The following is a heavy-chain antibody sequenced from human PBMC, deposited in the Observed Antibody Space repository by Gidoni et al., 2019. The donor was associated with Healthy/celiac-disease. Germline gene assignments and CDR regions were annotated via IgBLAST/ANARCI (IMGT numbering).Heavy chain of an antibody. Sequence: QVQLQESGPGLVKPSETLSLTCTVPGGSISSYYWSWIRQPPGQGLEWIGYIYYSGSTNYNPSLKSRVTISVDTSKNQFSLKLSSVTAADTAVYYCARVNRLGELSYFDYWGQGTLVTVSS. CDR1: GGSISSYY. CDR2: IYYSGST. V-gene: IGHV4-59*01. CDR3: ARVNRLGELSYFDY. J-gene: IGHJ4*02. D-gene: IGHD3-16*02.